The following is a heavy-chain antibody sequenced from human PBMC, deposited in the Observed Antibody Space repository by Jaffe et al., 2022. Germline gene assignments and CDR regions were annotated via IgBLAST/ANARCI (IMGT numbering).Heavy chain of an antibody. J-gene: IGHJ4*02. CDR3: ICQYDFWSGHKYYFDY. Sequence: QVQLVQSGAEVKKPGSSVKVSCKASGGTFSSYAISWVRQAPGQGLEWMGGIIPIFGTANYAQKFQGRVTITADESTSTAYMELSSLRSEDTAVYYCICQYDFWSGHKYYFDYWGQGTLVTVSS. V-gene: IGHV1-69*01. D-gene: IGHD3-3*01. CDR2: IIPIFGTA. CDR1: GGTFSSYA.